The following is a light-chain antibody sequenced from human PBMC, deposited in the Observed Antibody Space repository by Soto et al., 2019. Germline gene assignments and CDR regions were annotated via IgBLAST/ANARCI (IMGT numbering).Light chain of an antibody. CDR1: QSVDSN. V-gene: IGKV3-15*01. Sequence: EIVMTQSPATLSVSPGERATLSCRASQSVDSNLAWYQQNPGQAPRLLVYDAYTRATGIPARFSGGGSGTDFTLTISSLQPEDFAVYYCQQYDTWPPWTFGQGTKVEI. J-gene: IGKJ1*01. CDR2: DAY. CDR3: QQYDTWPPWT.